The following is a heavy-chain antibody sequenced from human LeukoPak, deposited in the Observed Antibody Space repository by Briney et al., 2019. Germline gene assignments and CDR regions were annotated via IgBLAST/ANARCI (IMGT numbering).Heavy chain of an antibody. D-gene: IGHD5-18*01. V-gene: IGHV4-34*01. Sequence: SETLSLTCAVYGGSFSGYYWSWIRQPPGKGLEWIGEINHSGSTNYNPSLKSRVTISVDTSKNQLSLKLSSVTAADTAVYYCARATEDTAMVTYDYWGQGTLVTVSS. CDR3: ARATEDTAMVTYDY. CDR2: INHSGST. J-gene: IGHJ4*02. CDR1: GGSFSGYY.